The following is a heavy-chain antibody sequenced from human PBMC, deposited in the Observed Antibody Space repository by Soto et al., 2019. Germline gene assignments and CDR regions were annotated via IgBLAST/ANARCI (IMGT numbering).Heavy chain of an antibody. CDR2: IESGGSA. Sequence: EVQLVETGGGVVQRGGSLTLSCNASGFSVSSTYMSWVRQAPGRGLEWVAVIESGGSAHYADSVKGRFTISRDDPKNIIYLQMHTLRAEDTAVYYCATYKSNWFYYGMDVWGQGTTVTVSS. CDR3: ATYKSNWFYYGMDV. D-gene: IGHD6-13*01. V-gene: IGHV3-53*02. CDR1: GFSVSSTY. J-gene: IGHJ6*02.